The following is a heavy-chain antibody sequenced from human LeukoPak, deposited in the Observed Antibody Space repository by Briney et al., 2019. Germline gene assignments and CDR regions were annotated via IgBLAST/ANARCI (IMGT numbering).Heavy chain of an antibody. D-gene: IGHD3-10*01. CDR1: GFTVSTNY. V-gene: IGHV3-53*01. J-gene: IGHJ4*02. Sequence: GGSLRLSCAASGFTVSTNYMTWVRQAPGKGLEWVSLIYSDGNTYYTDSVKGRFAISRDNSKNTLYLQMNSLRAEDTAVYYCARAISGSYSGVDYWGQGTLVTVSS. CDR3: ARAISGSYSGVDY. CDR2: IYSDGNT.